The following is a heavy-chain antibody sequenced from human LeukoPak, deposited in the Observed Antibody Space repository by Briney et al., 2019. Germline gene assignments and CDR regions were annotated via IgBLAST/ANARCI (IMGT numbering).Heavy chain of an antibody. CDR2: IRSKAYGGTT. Sequence: GGSLRLSCTASGFTFGDYAMSWVRQAPGKGLEWVGFIRSKAYGGTTEYAASVKGRFTISRDDSKSIAYLQMNSLKTEDTAVYYCTRVGLWFGELSFWGQGTLATVSS. CDR3: TRVGLWFGELSF. V-gene: IGHV3-49*04. D-gene: IGHD3-10*01. J-gene: IGHJ4*02. CDR1: GFTFGDYA.